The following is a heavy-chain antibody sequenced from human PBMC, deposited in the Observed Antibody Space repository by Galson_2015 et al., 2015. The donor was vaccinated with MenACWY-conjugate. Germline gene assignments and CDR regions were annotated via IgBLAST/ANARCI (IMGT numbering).Heavy chain of an antibody. CDR1: GFIFNTYW. CDR2: INPGGSST. J-gene: IGHJ4*02. CDR3: AKTRGASFYFDS. V-gene: IGHV3-74*01. D-gene: IGHD1-26*01. Sequence: SLRLSCAASGFIFNTYWMHWVRQAPGKGLVWVSRINPGGSSTTYADSVKDRFTISRDNAKNTLYLQMNSLRPGDTAVFYCAKTRGASFYFDSWGQGTLVTVSS.